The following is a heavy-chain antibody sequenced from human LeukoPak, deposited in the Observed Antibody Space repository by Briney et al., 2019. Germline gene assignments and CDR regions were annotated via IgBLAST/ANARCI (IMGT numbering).Heavy chain of an antibody. CDR1: GFTSSSYW. Sequence: GGSLRLSCAASGFTSSSYWMSWVRQAPGKGLEWVANIKQDGSEKYYVDSVKGRFTISRDNAKNSLYLQMNSLRAEDTAVYYCARGQWVAYWGQGTLVTVSS. V-gene: IGHV3-7*01. CDR2: IKQDGSEK. D-gene: IGHD2-15*01. CDR3: ARGQWVAY. J-gene: IGHJ4*02.